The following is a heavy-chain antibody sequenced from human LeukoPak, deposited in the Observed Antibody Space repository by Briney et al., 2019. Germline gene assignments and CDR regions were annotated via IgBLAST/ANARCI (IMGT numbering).Heavy chain of an antibody. CDR1: GFTFSSYE. D-gene: IGHD3-10*01. J-gene: IGHJ4*02. Sequence: GGSLRLSCAASGFTFSSYEMNWVRQAPGKGLEWVSYISSSGSTIYYADSVKGRFTISRDNAKNSLYLQMNSLRAEDTAVYYCAREGAGNYFDYWGQGTLVTVSS. CDR2: ISSSGSTI. V-gene: IGHV3-48*03. CDR3: AREGAGNYFDY.